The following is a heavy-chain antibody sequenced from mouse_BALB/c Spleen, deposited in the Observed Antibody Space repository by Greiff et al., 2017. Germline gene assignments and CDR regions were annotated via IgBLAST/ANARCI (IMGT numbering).Heavy chain of an antibody. V-gene: IGHV3-2*02. CDR2: ISYSGST. CDR1: GYSITSDYA. D-gene: IGHD2-4*01. CDR3: ARDWDYDGGYYAMDY. J-gene: IGHJ4*01. Sequence: EVKLVESGPGLVKPSQSLSLTCTVTGYSITSDYAWNWIRQFPGNKLEWMGYISYSGSTSYNPSLKSRISITRDTSKNQFFLQLNSVTTEDTATYYCARDWDYDGGYYAMDYWGQGTSVTVSS.